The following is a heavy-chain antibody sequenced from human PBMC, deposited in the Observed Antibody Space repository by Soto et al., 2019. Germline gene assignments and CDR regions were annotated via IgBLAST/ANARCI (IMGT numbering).Heavy chain of an antibody. Sequence: QVPLVQSGAEVKKPGASVKVSCKTSGYTFTGFDISWVRQAPGQGLEWMGWISAYNGNTNYAQKLQGRVTMTTDTSTSTAYMELRSLRSDDTAVYYCARAVSHFYSYSDLDVWGKGATVTVSS. J-gene: IGHJ6*03. V-gene: IGHV1-18*01. CDR2: ISAYNGNT. CDR3: ARAVSHFYSYSDLDV. CDR1: GYTFTGFD. D-gene: IGHD3-3*02.